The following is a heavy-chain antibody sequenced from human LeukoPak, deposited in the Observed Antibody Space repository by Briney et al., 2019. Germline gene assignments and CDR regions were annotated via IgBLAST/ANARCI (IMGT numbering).Heavy chain of an antibody. V-gene: IGHV3-23*01. J-gene: IGHJ3*02. Sequence: GGSLRLSCAASGFTFSSYAMSWVRQAPGKGLEWVSAISGSGGSTYYADSVKGRFTISRDNSKNTLYLQMNSLRAEDTAVYYCAKDGKGAAPISSSSWYGSAGGGDAFDIWGQGTMVTVSS. CDR3: AKDGKGAAPISSSSWYGSAGGGDAFDI. CDR2: ISGSGGST. CDR1: GFTFSSYA. D-gene: IGHD6-13*01.